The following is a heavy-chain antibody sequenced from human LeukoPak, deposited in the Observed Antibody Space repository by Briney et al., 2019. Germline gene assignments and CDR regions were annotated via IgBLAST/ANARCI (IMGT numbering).Heavy chain of an antibody. CDR1: GYSFTSYW. V-gene: IGHV5-51*01. CDR2: IYPGDPDT. D-gene: IGHD1-26*01. CDR3: ARSKWELPHYYYYYYMDV. Sequence: GESLKISCKGSGYSFTSYWIGWVRQMPGKGLEWMGIIYPGDPDTRYSPSFQGQVTISADKSISTAYLQWSSLKASDTAMYYCARSKWELPHYYYYYYMDVWGKGTTVTVSS. J-gene: IGHJ6*03.